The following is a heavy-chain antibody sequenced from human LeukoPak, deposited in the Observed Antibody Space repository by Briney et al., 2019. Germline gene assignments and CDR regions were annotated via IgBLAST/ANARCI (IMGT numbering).Heavy chain of an antibody. J-gene: IGHJ5*02. D-gene: IGHD1-1*01. CDR1: GLTFSSYA. CDR3: AKSWNREYDSRARFDP. V-gene: IGHV3-23*01. Sequence: GGSLRLSCAASGLTFSSYAMSWVRQAPGKGLEWVSASSGSGGSTYYADSVKGRFTISRDNSKNTLYLQMNSLRAEDTAVYYCAKSWNREYDSRARFDPWGQGTLVTVSS. CDR2: SSGSGGST.